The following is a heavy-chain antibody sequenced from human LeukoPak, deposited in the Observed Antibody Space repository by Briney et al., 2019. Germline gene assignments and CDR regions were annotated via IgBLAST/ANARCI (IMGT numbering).Heavy chain of an antibody. J-gene: IGHJ5*02. Sequence: SETLSLTCTVSGGSISSYYWSWIRQPPGKGLEWIGYIFYSGSTNYNPSLKSRVTISLDTSKIQFSLKLSSVTAADTAVYYCARTSAVAANWFDPWGQGTLVTVSS. D-gene: IGHD6-19*01. CDR1: GGSISSYY. CDR3: ARTSAVAANWFDP. CDR2: IFYSGST. V-gene: IGHV4-59*01.